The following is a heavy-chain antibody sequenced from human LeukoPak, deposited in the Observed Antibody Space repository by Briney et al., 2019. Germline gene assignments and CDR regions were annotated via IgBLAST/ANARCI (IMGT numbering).Heavy chain of an antibody. CDR2: ISWNGGNI. V-gene: IGHV3-9*01. D-gene: IGHD3-10*01. J-gene: IGHJ4*02. CDR1: GFTFDDYA. CDR3: ARDKGLWFGESDY. Sequence: GRSLRLSCAASGFTFDDYAMHWVRQAPGKGLEWVSGISWNGGNIGYADSVKGRFTISRDNAKNSLYLQMNSLRAEDTAVYYCARDKGLWFGESDYWGQGTLVTVSS.